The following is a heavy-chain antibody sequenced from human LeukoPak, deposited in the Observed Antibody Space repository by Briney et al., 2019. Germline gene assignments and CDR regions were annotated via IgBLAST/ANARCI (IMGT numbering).Heavy chain of an antibody. J-gene: IGHJ5*02. CDR3: GRDVSAVAGTAWFDP. CDR2: IVYDGSSK. Sequence: GTSLRLSCEVSGFTFSTYAMQWVRRAPGKGLEWVGVIVYDGSSKYYADSVKGRFTISRDNSRNTLYLQMNSLKTDDTAVYYCGRDVSAVAGTAWFDPWGQGTLVTVSS. D-gene: IGHD6-19*01. V-gene: IGHV3-30*04. CDR1: GFTFSTYA.